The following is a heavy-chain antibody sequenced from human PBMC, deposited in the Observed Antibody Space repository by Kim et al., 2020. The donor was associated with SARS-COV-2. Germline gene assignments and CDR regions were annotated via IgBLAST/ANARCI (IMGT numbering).Heavy chain of an antibody. CDR2: IRSKAYGGTT. CDR3: TTFHYDFWSGYFGDY. CDR1: GFTFGDYA. J-gene: IGHJ4*02. V-gene: IGHV3-49*03. D-gene: IGHD3-3*01. Sequence: GGSLRLSCTASGFTFGDYAMSWFRQAPGKGLEWVGFIRSKAYGGTTEYAASVKGRFTISRDDSKSIAYLQMNSLKNEDTAVYYCTTFHYDFWSGYFGDYCGQGNLVTVSS.